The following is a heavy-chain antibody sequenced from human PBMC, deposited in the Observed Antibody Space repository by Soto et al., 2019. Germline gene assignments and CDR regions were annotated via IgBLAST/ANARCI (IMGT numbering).Heavy chain of an antibody. CDR2: IKPDGSEK. CDR1: GFTLTNYW. J-gene: IGHJ3*02. CDR3: VRDYECRGSNDGLRI. V-gene: IGHV3-7*01. D-gene: IGHD3-22*01. Sequence: QTGGSLRLSCAASGFTLTNYWMTWVRQAPGKGLEWVANIKPDGSEKYYVDSVKGRFTISRDNAKNSLDLQMKSVRVEDTAVYYCVRDYECRGSNDGLRICGQLTMFTIAS.